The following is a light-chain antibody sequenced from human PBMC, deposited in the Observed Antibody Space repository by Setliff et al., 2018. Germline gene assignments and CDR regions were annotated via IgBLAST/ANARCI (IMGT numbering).Light chain of an antibody. V-gene: IGLV1-44*01. CDR1: RSNIGSNA. J-gene: IGLJ2*01. CDR3: ATWDDSLNGPV. Sequence: QSVLTQPPSASGTPGQRVTISCSGSRSNIGSNAVNWYQLLPGTAPKFLMYSNNXXXXGXXXXXXXXXXXXXXXLAISGLQSEDEADYYCATWDDSLNGPVFGGGTKVTVL. CDR2: SNN.